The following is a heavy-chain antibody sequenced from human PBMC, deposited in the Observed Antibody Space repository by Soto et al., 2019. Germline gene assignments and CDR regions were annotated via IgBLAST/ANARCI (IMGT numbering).Heavy chain of an antibody. Sequence: PGGSLRLSCAASGFTFSSYSMNWVRQAPGKGLEWVSSISSNSSYIYYADSVKGRFTISRDNAKNSLYLQMNSLRAEDTAVYYCARDHQGGCFGELIDRPWFDPWGQGTLVTVSS. CDR2: ISSNSSYI. D-gene: IGHD3-10*01. J-gene: IGHJ5*02. CDR1: GFTFSSYS. V-gene: IGHV3-21*01. CDR3: ARDHQGGCFGELIDRPWFDP.